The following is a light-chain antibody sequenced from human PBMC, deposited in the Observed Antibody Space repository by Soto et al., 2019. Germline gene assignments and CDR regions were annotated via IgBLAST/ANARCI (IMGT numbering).Light chain of an antibody. Sequence: PGERVTLSCRASQSVSSSYLTWYQQKPGQAPRLLIYGASTRDTGIPARFSGSGSGTDFTLTISSLQPEDFAVYYCQQDYNLPPFTFGPGTKVDIK. CDR3: QQDYNLPPFT. J-gene: IGKJ3*01. V-gene: IGKV3D-7*01. CDR1: QSVSSSY. CDR2: GAS.